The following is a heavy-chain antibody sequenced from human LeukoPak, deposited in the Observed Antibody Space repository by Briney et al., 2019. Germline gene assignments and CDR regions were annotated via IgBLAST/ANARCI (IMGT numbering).Heavy chain of an antibody. CDR2: MNPNSGNT. D-gene: IGHD2-2*01. CDR3: VRIGLVVPAALSYYYYYGMDV. Sequence: ASVKVSCKASGYTFTNYDINWVRQATGQGLEWMGWMNPNSGNTGYAQKFQGRVTMTRNTSISTAYMELSSLRSEDTAVYYCVRIGLVVPAALSYYYYYGMDVWGQGTTVTVSS. V-gene: IGHV1-8*01. J-gene: IGHJ6*02. CDR1: GYTFTNYD.